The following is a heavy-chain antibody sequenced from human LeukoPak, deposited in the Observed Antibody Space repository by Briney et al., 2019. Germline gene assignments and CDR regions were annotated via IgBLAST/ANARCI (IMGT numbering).Heavy chain of an antibody. Sequence: GGSLRLSCAASGFRFNTYWMHWVRQAPGEGLVWVSLNSSDGSKALYADSVQGRFTISRDNAKNTVYLQMNSLRAEDTAVYHCAKDGVGSSSWSCRHFDYWGQGTLVIVSS. CDR3: AKDGVGSSSWSCRHFDY. D-gene: IGHD6-13*01. CDR2: NSSDGSKA. V-gene: IGHV3-74*01. J-gene: IGHJ4*02. CDR1: GFRFNTYW.